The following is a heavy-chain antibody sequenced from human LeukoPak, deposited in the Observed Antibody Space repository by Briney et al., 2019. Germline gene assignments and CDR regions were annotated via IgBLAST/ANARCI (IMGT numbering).Heavy chain of an antibody. D-gene: IGHD3-10*01. CDR2: TNQDDSQI. CDR1: GFTFTKYW. Sequence: GGPLRLSFAPSGFTFTKYWLTWVGQAPGKGREGVANTNQDDSQIYYLESVEGRFTITRDNAKNSLHLQMNSLRAEHTAVYYCARGYYYSGTYYLSFFDYWGQGTLVTVSS. CDR3: ARGYYYSGTYYLSFFDY. J-gene: IGHJ4*02. V-gene: IGHV3-7*01.